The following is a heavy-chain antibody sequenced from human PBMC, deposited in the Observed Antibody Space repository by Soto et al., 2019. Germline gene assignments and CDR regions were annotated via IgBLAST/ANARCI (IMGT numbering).Heavy chain of an antibody. Sequence: SETLSLTCAVYGGSFSGYYWSWIRQPPGKGLEWIGEINHSGSTNYNPSLKSRVTISVDTSKNQFSLKPSSVTAADTAVYYCAREGTDYGGNSGPWGQGTLVTVSS. CDR2: INHSGST. V-gene: IGHV4-34*01. CDR3: AREGTDYGGNSGP. D-gene: IGHD4-17*01. J-gene: IGHJ5*02. CDR1: GGSFSGYY.